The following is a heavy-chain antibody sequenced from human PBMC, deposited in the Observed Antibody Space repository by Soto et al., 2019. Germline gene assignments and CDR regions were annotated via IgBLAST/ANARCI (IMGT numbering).Heavy chain of an antibody. J-gene: IGHJ6*02. CDR2: ISSSSSKI. D-gene: IGHD3-10*01. Sequence: GGALRLSCAASGFTFSSYSVNWGRQAPGEGLGWVSSISSSSSKIYNADSWKARLPIPRDNAKNSLYLQVKSLRAEDTAVFYCARACIPMVRGVPQSGRAFWGQGTRVTVSS. CDR1: GFTFSSYS. CDR3: ARACIPMVRGVPQSGRAF. V-gene: IGHV3-21*01.